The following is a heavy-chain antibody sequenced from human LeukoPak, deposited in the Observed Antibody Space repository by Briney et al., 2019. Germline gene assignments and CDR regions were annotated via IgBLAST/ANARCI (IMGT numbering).Heavy chain of an antibody. D-gene: IGHD1-14*01. J-gene: IGHJ4*02. CDR1: GDSISSSRYY. CDR2: IYYSGST. CDR3: ARLPNLYYFDY. Sequence: RSSETLSLTCTVSGDSISSSRYYWGRIRQPPGKGLEWIGSIYYSGSTYYNPSLKSRVTISVDTSKNQFSLKLSSVTAADTAVFYCARLPNLYYFDYWGQGTLVTVSS. V-gene: IGHV4-39*01.